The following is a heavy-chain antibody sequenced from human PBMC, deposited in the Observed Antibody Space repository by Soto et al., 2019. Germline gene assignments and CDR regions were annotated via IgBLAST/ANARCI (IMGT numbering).Heavy chain of an antibody. CDR3: AKNAGFWSCGMDV. J-gene: IGHJ6*02. CDR1: GFTFNSYA. Sequence: PGGSLRLSCAASGFTFNSYAMTWVRQAPGKGLEWVSIISSSGDGTYYVDSVKGRFTISRDNSRNTLNLQMNSLRAEDTAVYYCAKNAGFWSCGMDVWGQGTTVTVSS. D-gene: IGHD3-3*01. CDR2: ISSSGDGT. V-gene: IGHV3-23*01.